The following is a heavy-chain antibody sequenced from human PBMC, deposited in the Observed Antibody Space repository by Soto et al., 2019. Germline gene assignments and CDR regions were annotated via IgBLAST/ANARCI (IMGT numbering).Heavy chain of an antibody. CDR2: INHSGST. V-gene: IGHV4-34*01. J-gene: IGHJ5*02. D-gene: IGHD6-13*01. CDR1: GESFSGYY. Sequence: QVQLQQWGTGLLKPSETLSLTCAVYGESFSGYYWSWIRQPPGKGLEWIGEINHSGSTNYNPSLKSRVTISVDTSKNQFSLKLSSVTAADTAVYYCARDNLYSSRWYGSWGQGTLVTVSS. CDR3: ARDNLYSSRWYGS.